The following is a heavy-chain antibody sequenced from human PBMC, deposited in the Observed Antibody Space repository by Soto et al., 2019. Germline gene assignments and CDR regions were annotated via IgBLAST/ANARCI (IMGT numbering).Heavy chain of an antibody. CDR2: IFYSGST. J-gene: IGHJ4*02. CDR1: GGSISSYY. D-gene: IGHD6-13*01. CDR3: ARRYSSSSDY. V-gene: IGHV4-59*08. Sequence: VQLQESGPGLVKPSETLSLTCTVSGGSISSYYWSWIRQPPGKGLEWIGYIFYSGSTNYNPSLKRRVTVSVDTSKNQCSLRLSSVTAADKAVYYCARRYSSSSDYLGQGTLVTVSS.